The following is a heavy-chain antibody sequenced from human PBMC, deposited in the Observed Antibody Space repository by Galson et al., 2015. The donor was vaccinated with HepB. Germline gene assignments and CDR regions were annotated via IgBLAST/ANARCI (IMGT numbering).Heavy chain of an antibody. CDR3: ATSVLLCLNRVGCAFSYYYYGMDV. D-gene: IGHD3-10*01. J-gene: IGHJ6*02. CDR1: GYTLTELS. CDR2: FDPEDGET. V-gene: IGHV1-24*01. Sequence: SVKVSCKVSGYTLTELSMHWVRQAPGKGLEWMGGFDPEDGETIYAQKFQGRVTMTEDTSTDTAYMELSSLRSEDTAVYYCATSVLLCLNRVGCAFSYYYYGMDVWGQGTTVTVSS.